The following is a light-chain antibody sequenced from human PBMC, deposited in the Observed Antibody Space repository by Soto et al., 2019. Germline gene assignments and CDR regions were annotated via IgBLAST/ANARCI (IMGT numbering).Light chain of an antibody. CDR1: QSVSSK. CDR2: GAS. J-gene: IGKJ1*01. Sequence: EIVMTQSPATLSVSPGERATLSCRASQSVSSKLACYQQKPGQAPRLLIYGASTRATGVPARFSGSGSGTEFTLTISSLQSEDFAVYYCLQYYNWPRTFGQGTTVEIK. V-gene: IGKV3-15*01. CDR3: LQYYNWPRT.